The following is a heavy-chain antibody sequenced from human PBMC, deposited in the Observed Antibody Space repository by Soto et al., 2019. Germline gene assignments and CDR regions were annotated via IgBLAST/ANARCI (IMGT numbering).Heavy chain of an antibody. Sequence: SVRVSCKASGGTFSSYTISWVPQAPGQGLEWMGRIIPILGIANYAQKFQGRVTITADKSTSTAYMELSSLRSEDTAVYYCARDPIKVGAPVAAFDIWGQGTMVTVSS. CDR3: ARDPIKVGAPVAAFDI. J-gene: IGHJ3*02. V-gene: IGHV1-69*04. D-gene: IGHD1-26*01. CDR2: IIPILGIA. CDR1: GGTFSSYT.